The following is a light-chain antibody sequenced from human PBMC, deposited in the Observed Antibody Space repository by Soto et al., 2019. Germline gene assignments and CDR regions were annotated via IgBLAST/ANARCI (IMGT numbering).Light chain of an antibody. J-gene: IGKJ1*01. CDR2: LGS. CDR3: MQALHTPLA. V-gene: IGKV2-28*01. CDR1: QSLLHSNGYNY. Sequence: DVVMTQSPLSLSVTPGEPASISCRSSQSLLHSNGYNYLDWYLQKPGQSPQLLIYLGSNRASGVPDRFSGSGSGTDFTLEISRVEAEDVGGSSCMQALHTPLAFGQGTKVEIK.